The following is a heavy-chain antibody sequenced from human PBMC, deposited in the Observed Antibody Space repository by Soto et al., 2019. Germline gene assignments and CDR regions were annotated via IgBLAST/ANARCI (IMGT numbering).Heavy chain of an antibody. Sequence: SETLSLTCAVYGGSFSGYYWSWIRQPPGKGLEWIGEINHSGSTNYNPSLKSRVTISVDTSKNQFSLKLSSVTAADTAVYYCARGFYYYGSGSYYTRTLKSNWFDPWGQGTLVTVSS. J-gene: IGHJ5*02. D-gene: IGHD3-10*01. CDR2: INHSGST. CDR3: ARGFYYYGSGSYYTRTLKSNWFDP. V-gene: IGHV4-34*01. CDR1: GGSFSGYY.